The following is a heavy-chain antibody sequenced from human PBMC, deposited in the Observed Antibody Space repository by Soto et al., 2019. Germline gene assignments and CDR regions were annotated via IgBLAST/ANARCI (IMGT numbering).Heavy chain of an antibody. J-gene: IGHJ4*02. D-gene: IGHD3-22*01. CDR3: ARGGLDYDSSGYLLGGY. CDR2: ISYDGSNK. CDR1: GFTFSSYA. V-gene: IGHV3-30-3*01. Sequence: QVQLVESGGGVVQPGRSLRLSCAASGFTFSSYAMHWVRQAPGKGLEWVAVISYDGSNKYYADSVKGRFTISRDNSKKTLYLQMNSLRAEDTAVYYCARGGLDYDSSGYLLGGYWGQGTLVTVSS.